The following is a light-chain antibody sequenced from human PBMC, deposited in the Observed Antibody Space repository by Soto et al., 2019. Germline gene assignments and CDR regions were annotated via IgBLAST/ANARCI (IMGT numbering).Light chain of an antibody. CDR3: QQYNTWPRGT. Sequence: MTQSPATLSVSPGDTATLSCRASQSVATSLAWYQQKPGQPPRLLICGVSTRATGIPARFSGSGSGTEFALTISSLQSEDVAIYYCQQYNTWPRGTFGQGTKVEIK. V-gene: IGKV3-15*01. CDR2: GVS. CDR1: QSVATS. J-gene: IGKJ1*01.